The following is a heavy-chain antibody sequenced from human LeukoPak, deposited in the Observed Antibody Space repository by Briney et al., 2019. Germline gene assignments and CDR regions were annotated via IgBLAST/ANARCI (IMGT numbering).Heavy chain of an antibody. CDR1: GGSISSSSYY. Sequence: SETLSLTCTVSGGSISSSSYYWGWVRQPPGKGLEWIGSIYYSGSTYYNPSLKSRVTISVDTSKNQLSLKLSSVTAADTAVYYCARAYSSGWYGVEFFDYWGQGTLVTVSS. CDR3: ARAYSSGWYGVEFFDY. J-gene: IGHJ4*02. D-gene: IGHD6-19*01. CDR2: IYYSGST. V-gene: IGHV4-39*01.